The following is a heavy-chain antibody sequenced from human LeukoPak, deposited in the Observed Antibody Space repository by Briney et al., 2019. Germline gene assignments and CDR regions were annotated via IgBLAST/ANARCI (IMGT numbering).Heavy chain of an antibody. J-gene: IGHJ4*02. Sequence: GGSLRLSCAASGFTFSDYYMSWIRQAPGKGLEWVSYISSSSSYTNYADSVKGRFTISRDNSKNTLYLQMNSLRAEDTAVYYCARDRLTSRVRGVVIGGYFDYWGQGTPVTVSS. D-gene: IGHD3-10*01. CDR2: ISSSSSYT. V-gene: IGHV3-11*06. CDR1: GFTFSDYY. CDR3: ARDRLTSRVRGVVIGGYFDY.